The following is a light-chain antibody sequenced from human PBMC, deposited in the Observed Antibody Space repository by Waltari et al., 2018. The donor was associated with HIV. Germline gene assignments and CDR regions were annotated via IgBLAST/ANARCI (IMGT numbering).Light chain of an antibody. V-gene: IGLV2-18*02. CDR2: EVS. CDR1: SSDVGYYNR. CDR3: SSYTSSNTWV. J-gene: IGLJ3*02. Sequence: QSALTQPPSVSGSPGQSVTISCTGTSSDVGYYNRVSWYQQPPGPAPKLIIFEVSNRPSGVPDRFSGSKSDNTASLTISGLQAEDEADYYCSSYTSSNTWVFGGGTKLTVL.